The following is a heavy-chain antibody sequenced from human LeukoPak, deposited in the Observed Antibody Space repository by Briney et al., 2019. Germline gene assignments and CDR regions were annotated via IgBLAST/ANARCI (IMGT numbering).Heavy chain of an antibody. D-gene: IGHD3-3*01. CDR3: ARDLRFPYYYGMDV. Sequence: GGSLRLSCAASGFTVSSNYMSWIRQAPGKGLEWVSYISSSGSTIYYADSVKGRFTISRDNAKNSLYLQMNSLRAEDTAVYYCARDLRFPYYYGMDVWGQGTTVTVSS. V-gene: IGHV3-11*01. CDR2: ISSSGSTI. J-gene: IGHJ6*02. CDR1: GFTVSSNY.